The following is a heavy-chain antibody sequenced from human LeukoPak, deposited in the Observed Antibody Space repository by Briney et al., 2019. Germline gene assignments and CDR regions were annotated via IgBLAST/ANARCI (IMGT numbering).Heavy chain of an antibody. V-gene: IGHV3-74*01. J-gene: IGHJ5*02. Sequence: GGSLRLSCAASGFTFSSYWMHWVRQAPGKALVWVSRINSDGSSTSYADSVKGRFTISRDNAKNTLYLQMNSLRAEDTAVYYCARASSSGDWFDPWGQGTLVTVSS. CDR3: ARASSSGDWFDP. D-gene: IGHD6-13*01. CDR2: INSDGSST. CDR1: GFTFSSYW.